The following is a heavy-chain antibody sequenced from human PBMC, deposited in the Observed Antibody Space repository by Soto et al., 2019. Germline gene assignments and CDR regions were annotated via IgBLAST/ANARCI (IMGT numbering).Heavy chain of an antibody. V-gene: IGHV4-59*01. Sequence: SETLSLTCTVSGGSISSYYWSWIRQPPGKGLEWIGYIYYSGSTNYNPSLKSRVTISVDTSKNQFSLKLSSVTAADTAVYYCARDDYGDYNFDYWGQGTLVTVSS. CDR3: ARDDYGDYNFDY. D-gene: IGHD4-17*01. J-gene: IGHJ4*02. CDR1: GGSISSYY. CDR2: IYYSGST.